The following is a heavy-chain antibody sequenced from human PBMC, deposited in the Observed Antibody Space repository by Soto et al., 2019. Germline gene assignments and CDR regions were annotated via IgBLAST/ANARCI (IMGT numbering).Heavy chain of an antibody. V-gene: IGHV4-59*01. CDR2: IYYSGST. D-gene: IGHD1-26*01. CDR3: ARRGGSYYFYFDY. CDR1: GGSISSYY. Sequence: SETLSLTCTVSGGSISSYYWSWIRQPPGKGLEWIGYIYYSGSTNYNPSLKSRVTISVDTSKNQFSLKLSSVTAADTAVYYCARRGGSYYFYFDYGGQGPRAPVSS. J-gene: IGHJ4*02.